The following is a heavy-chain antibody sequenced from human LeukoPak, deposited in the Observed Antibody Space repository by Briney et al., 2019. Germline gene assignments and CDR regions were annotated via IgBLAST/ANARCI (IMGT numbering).Heavy chain of an antibody. D-gene: IGHD4-17*01. CDR1: GGSFSGYY. CDR2: IYYTGST. Sequence: PSETLSLTCAVYGGSFSGYYWSWIRQPPGKGLEWIGYIYYTGSTNYNPSLKSRVTISVDTSKNQFSLKLTSVTAADTAVYYCARMAPYGDYLFDYWGQGTLVAVSS. CDR3: ARMAPYGDYLFDY. V-gene: IGHV4-59*01. J-gene: IGHJ4*02.